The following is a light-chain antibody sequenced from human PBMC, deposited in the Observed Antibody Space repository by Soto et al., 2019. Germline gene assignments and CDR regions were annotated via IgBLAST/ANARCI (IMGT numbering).Light chain of an antibody. CDR1: QSISSY. V-gene: IGKV1-39*01. CDR2: AAS. J-gene: IGKJ3*01. Sequence: DIQMTQSPSSLSASVGDRVTITCRASQSISSYLNWYQQKPGKAPKLLIYAASSLQSGVPSRFSGSGSGTDFTLTISSLQPEAFATYYCQQSYTFGPGTKVDIK. CDR3: QQSYT.